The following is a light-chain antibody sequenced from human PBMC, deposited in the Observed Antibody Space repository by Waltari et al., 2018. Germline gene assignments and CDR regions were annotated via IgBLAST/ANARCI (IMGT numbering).Light chain of an antibody. Sequence: DIQMTQSPSTLSASIGDRVTIICRAIRNVKSWLAWYQQKPGKAPKLLIYEASGLQSGVPSRFSGSGSGTEFTLTISGLQPDDFASYYCQQYNNYPWTFGQGTKVEIK. CDR1: RNVKSW. CDR2: EAS. CDR3: QQYNNYPWT. V-gene: IGKV1-5*03. J-gene: IGKJ1*01.